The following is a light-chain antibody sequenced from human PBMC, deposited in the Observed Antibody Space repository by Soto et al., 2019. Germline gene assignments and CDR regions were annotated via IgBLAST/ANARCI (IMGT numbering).Light chain of an antibody. CDR1: SSDVGGYNY. V-gene: IGLV2-8*01. J-gene: IGLJ1*01. Sequence: QSVLTQPPSASGSPGQSVAISCTGTSSDVGGYNYVSWYQQHPGKAPKLMFYEVNKRPSGVPDRFSGSKSGNTASLTVSGLQAEDEADYYCSSYAGSSNVFGTGTKGTVL. CDR2: EVN. CDR3: SSYAGSSNV.